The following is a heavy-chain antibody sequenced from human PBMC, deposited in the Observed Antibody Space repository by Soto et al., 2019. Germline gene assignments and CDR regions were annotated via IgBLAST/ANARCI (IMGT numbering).Heavy chain of an antibody. CDR2: IYNSGST. Sequence: PSETLSLTCYVSGGSISSYYWNWIRQPPGKGLEWIAHIYNSGSTNYNPSLKSRVTISVDTSKNQFSLKLSSVTAADTAVYYCARRYGTTFDYWGQGTLVTVS. CDR3: ARRYGTTFDY. J-gene: IGHJ4*02. D-gene: IGHD1-7*01. CDR1: GGSISSYY. V-gene: IGHV4-59*01.